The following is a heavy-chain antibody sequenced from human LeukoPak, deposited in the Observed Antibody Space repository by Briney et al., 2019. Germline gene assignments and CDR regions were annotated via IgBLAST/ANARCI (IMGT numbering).Heavy chain of an antibody. J-gene: IGHJ4*02. V-gene: IGHV3-21*04. CDR2: ISTSSNYI. Sequence: AGGSLRLSCAASGFAFSSYSMNWVRQAPGKGLEWVSSISTSSNYIYYADSVKGRFTISRDNAQNSLYLQMNSLRAEDTAVYYCARALGELAPFDYWGQGTLVTVSS. CDR3: ARALGELAPFDY. CDR1: GFAFSSYS. D-gene: IGHD3-10*01.